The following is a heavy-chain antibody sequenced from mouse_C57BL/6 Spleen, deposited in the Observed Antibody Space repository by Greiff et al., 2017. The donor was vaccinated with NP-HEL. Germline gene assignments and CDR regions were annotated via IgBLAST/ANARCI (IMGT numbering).Heavy chain of an antibody. CDR3: ARGGYYYGSKYYFDY. D-gene: IGHD1-1*01. V-gene: IGHV1-54*01. CDR2: INPGSGGT. CDR1: GYAFTNYL. Sequence: VQLQQSGAELVRPGTSVKVSCKASGYAFTNYLIEWVKQRPGQGLEWIGVINPGSGGTNYNEKFKGKATLTADKSSSTAYMQLSSLTSEDSAVYFCARGGYYYGSKYYFDYWGQGTTLTVSS. J-gene: IGHJ2*01.